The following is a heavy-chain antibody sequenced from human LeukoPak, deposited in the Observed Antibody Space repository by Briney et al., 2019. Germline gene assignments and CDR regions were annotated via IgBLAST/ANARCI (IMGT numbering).Heavy chain of an antibody. D-gene: IGHD6-13*01. CDR2: ISAYNGNT. J-gene: IGHJ4*02. Sequence: ASVKVSCKASGYTFTSYGISWVRQAPGQGLEWMGWISAYNGNTNYAKKLQGRVTMTTDTSTSTAYMELRSLRSDDTAVYYRARDPPRSRIAAAGTLNIWGQGTLVTVSS. V-gene: IGHV1-18*01. CDR1: GYTFTSYG. CDR3: ARDPPRSRIAAAGTLNI.